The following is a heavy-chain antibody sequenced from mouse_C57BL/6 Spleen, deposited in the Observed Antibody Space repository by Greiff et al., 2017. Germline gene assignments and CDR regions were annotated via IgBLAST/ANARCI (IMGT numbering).Heavy chain of an antibody. D-gene: IGHD2-4*01. CDR3: TRVGYYDYDGTPAY. CDR2: IRNKANNHAT. V-gene: IGHV6-6*01. J-gene: IGHJ3*01. CDR1: GFTFSDAW. Sequence: EVKLVESGGGLVQPGGSMKLSCAASGFTFSDAWMDWVRQSPEKGLEWVAEIRNKANNHATYYAESVKGRFTISRDDSKSSVYLQMNSLRAEDTGIYYGTRVGYYDYDGTPAYWGQGTLVTVSA.